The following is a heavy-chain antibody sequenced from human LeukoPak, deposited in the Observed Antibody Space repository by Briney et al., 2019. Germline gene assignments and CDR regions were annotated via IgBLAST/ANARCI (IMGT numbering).Heavy chain of an antibody. Sequence: SQTLSLTCAISGDSVSSNNVAWNWIRQSPSRGLEWLGRTFYRSKWYFDYAESVKSRITIYPDTSKNQFSLQLKSVTPEVTAVYYCAQGWDLNSWGQGTLVTVSS. D-gene: IGHD1-26*01. V-gene: IGHV6-1*01. CDR2: TFYRSKWYF. CDR3: AQGWDLNS. J-gene: IGHJ4*02. CDR1: GDSVSSNNVA.